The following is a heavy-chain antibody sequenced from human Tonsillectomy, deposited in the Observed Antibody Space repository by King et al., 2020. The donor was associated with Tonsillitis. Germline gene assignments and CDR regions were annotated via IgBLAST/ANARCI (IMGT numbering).Heavy chain of an antibody. V-gene: IGHV5-51*01. J-gene: IGHJ6*02. D-gene: IGHD2-2*01. CDR3: VRVEKYCSSSSCYQPHHYDYYYGMDV. CDR1: GYSFTSYW. Sequence: QLVQSGAEVKQPGESLKISCKGFGYSFTSYWIGWVRQMPGKGLEWMGIIHPGDSETRYSPSFQGQVTISADKSISTAYLQWSSLKAPDTAMYYCVRVEKYCSSSSCYQPHHYDYYYGMDVWGQGTPVTVSS. CDR2: IHPGDSET.